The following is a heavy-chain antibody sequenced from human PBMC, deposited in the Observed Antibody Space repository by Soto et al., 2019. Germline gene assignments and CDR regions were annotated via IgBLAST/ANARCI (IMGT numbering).Heavy chain of an antibody. D-gene: IGHD6-13*01. J-gene: IGHJ4*02. Sequence: XECLGLSCAASGFTFSNACMSWVRQAPGKGLEWVGRIKSKTDGGTTDYAAPVKGRFTISRDDSKNTLYLQMNSLKTEDTAVYYCTTDVAAHDYWGQGTLVTVSS. V-gene: IGHV3-15*01. CDR2: IKSKTDGGTT. CDR1: GFTFSNAC. CDR3: TTDVAAHDY.